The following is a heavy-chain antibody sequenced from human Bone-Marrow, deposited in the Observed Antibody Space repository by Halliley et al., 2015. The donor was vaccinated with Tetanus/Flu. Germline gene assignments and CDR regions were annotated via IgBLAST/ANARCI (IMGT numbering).Heavy chain of an antibody. CDR2: SRNKRNSYTK. Sequence: RSRNKRNSYTKEYAASVEGRFSISRYDSKNSVYLQMNSLKIEDTAVYFCAIPGFAGTARDFDYWGPGTLVTVSS. V-gene: IGHV3-72*01. J-gene: IGHJ4*02. D-gene: IGHD1-1*01. CDR3: AIPGFAGTARDFDY.